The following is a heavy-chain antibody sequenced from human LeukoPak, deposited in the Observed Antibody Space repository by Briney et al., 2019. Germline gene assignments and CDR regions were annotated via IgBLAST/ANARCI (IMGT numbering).Heavy chain of an antibody. CDR1: GGSFSGYY. CDR3: ARGVRGVIITIHPFDY. Sequence: SERLSPICAVYGGSFSGYYWSWTRQPPGKGLEWIGEINHSGSTNYNPSLKSRVTISVDTSKNQFSLKLSSVTAADTAVYYCARGVRGVIITIHPFDYWGEGTQVTVSS. V-gene: IGHV4-34*01. CDR2: INHSGST. J-gene: IGHJ4*02. D-gene: IGHD3-10*01.